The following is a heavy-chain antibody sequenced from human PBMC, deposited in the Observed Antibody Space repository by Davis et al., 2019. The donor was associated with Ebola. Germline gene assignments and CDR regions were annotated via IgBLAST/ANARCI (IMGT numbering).Heavy chain of an antibody. Sequence: ASVKVSCQASDYTFIKYAIHWVRQAPGQRLEWMGGINAGDGSTKYSENFQGRLTVTRDTSASTAYMELYSLRSEDTAVYYCARGRTVTDTRGLSWFDPWGQGTLVTVSS. V-gene: IGHV1-3*01. CDR3: ARGRTVTDTRGLSWFDP. CDR1: DYTFIKYA. J-gene: IGHJ5*02. D-gene: IGHD6-19*01. CDR2: INAGDGST.